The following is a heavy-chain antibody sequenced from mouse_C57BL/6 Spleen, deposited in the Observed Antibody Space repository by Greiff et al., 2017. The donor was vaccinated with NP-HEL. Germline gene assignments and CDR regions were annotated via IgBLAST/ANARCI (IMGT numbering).Heavy chain of an antibody. Sequence: VQLQQPGAELVMPGASVKLSCKASGYTFTSYWMHWVKPRPGQGLEWIGEIDPSDSYTNYNQKFKGKSTLTVDKSSSTAYMQLSSLTSEDSAVYYCARRGYYGYEGNAMDYWGQGTSVTVSS. CDR1: GYTFTSYW. J-gene: IGHJ4*01. V-gene: IGHV1-69*01. CDR2: IDPSDSYT. D-gene: IGHD2-2*01. CDR3: ARRGYYGYEGNAMDY.